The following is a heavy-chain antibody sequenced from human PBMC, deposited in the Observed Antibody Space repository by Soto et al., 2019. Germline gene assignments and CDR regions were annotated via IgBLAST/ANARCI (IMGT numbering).Heavy chain of an antibody. V-gene: IGHV1-69*12. J-gene: IGHJ6*02. CDR1: GGTFSSYA. Sequence: QVQLVQSGAEVKKPGSSVKVSCKASGGTFSSYAISWVRQAPGQGLEWMGGLIPIFGTANYAQKFQGRVTITADESTSTAYMELSSLRSEDTAGYYCAREGGYYGSGSYTSYYYYGMDVWGQGTTVTVSS. CDR3: AREGGYYGSGSYTSYYYYGMDV. CDR2: LIPIFGTA. D-gene: IGHD3-10*01.